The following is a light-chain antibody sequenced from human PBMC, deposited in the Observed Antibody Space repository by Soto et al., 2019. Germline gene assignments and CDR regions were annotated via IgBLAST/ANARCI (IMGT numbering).Light chain of an antibody. V-gene: IGLV2-11*01. CDR2: DVT. J-gene: IGLJ1*01. CDR3: CSYAGSYTHV. CDR1: SNDVGGYNF. Sequence: QSALTQSRSVSGSPGQSVTISCTGTSNDVGGYNFVSRYQQYPGKAPKLIIYDVTKRPSGVPDRFSGSKSGNTASLTISGLQTDDEADYYCCSYAGSYTHVFGTGTKVTVL.